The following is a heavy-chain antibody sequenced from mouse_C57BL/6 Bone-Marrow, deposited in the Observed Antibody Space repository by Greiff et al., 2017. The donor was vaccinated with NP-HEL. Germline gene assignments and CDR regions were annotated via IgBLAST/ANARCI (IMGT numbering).Heavy chain of an antibody. D-gene: IGHD2-4*01. V-gene: IGHV5-9*01. CDR2: ISGGGGNT. Sequence: EVMLVESGGGLVKPGGSLKLSCAASGFTFSSYTMSWVRQTPEKRLEWVATISGGGGNTYYPDSVKGRFTISRDNAKNTLYLQMSSLRSEDTALYYCARPNYDYDGFAYWGQGTTLTVSS. CDR1: GFTFSSYT. CDR3: ARPNYDYDGFAY. J-gene: IGHJ2*01.